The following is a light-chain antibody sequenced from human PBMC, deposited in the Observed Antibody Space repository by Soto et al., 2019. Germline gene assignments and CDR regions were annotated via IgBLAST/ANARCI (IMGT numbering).Light chain of an antibody. V-gene: IGLV2-8*01. CDR1: SSDVGAYKY. Sequence: QSALTQPPSASGCPGQSVTISCTGTSSDVGAYKYVSWYQQHPDKAPKLMIFEVSKRPSGVPDRFSGSKSGNTASLTVSGLQADDEADYYCSSYAASTLYVFGTGTKLTVL. CDR3: SSYAASTLYV. CDR2: EVS. J-gene: IGLJ1*01.